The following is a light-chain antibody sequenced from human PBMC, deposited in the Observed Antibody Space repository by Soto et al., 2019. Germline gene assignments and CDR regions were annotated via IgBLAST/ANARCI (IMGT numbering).Light chain of an antibody. CDR2: GAS. V-gene: IGKV3D-15*01. CDR1: QSVSSSY. CDR3: QQYNNWPAIT. Sequence: IVLTQSPGTLSLSNGERATLSCRASQSVSSSYLAWYQQKPGQAPRLLIYGASTRATGIPARFSGSGSGTEFTLTISSLQSEDFAVYYCQQYNNWPAITFGQGTRLEIK. J-gene: IGKJ5*01.